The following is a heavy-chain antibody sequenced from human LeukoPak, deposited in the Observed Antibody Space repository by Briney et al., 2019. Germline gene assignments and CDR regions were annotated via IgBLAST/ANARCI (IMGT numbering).Heavy chain of an antibody. J-gene: IGHJ5*02. CDR3: ARDQAGYSSGWYAWFDP. V-gene: IGHV1-18*01. CDR1: GYTFTSYG. Sequence: ASVKVSCKASGYTFTSYGISWVRQAPGQGLEWVGWISAYNGNTNYAQKLQGRVTMTTDTSTSTAYMELRSLRSDDTAVYYCARDQAGYSSGWYAWFDPWGQGTLVTVSS. CDR2: ISAYNGNT. D-gene: IGHD6-19*01.